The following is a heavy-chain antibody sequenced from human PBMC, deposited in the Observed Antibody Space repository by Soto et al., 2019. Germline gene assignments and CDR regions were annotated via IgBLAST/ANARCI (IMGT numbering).Heavy chain of an antibody. D-gene: IGHD3-3*01. CDR3: ARLSTIFGVVILRTNYYMDV. Sequence: SETLSLTCTVSGGSISSYYWSWIRQPPGKGLEWIGYIYYSGSTNYNPPLKSRVTISVDTSKNQFSLKLSSVTAADTAVYYCARLSTIFGVVILRTNYYMDVWGKETTVTVSS. J-gene: IGHJ6*03. V-gene: IGHV4-59*08. CDR2: IYYSGST. CDR1: GGSISSYY.